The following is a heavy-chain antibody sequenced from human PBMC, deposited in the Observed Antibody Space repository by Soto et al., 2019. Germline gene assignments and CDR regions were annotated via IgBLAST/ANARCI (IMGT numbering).Heavy chain of an antibody. CDR2: IRASNGNT. Sequence: ASVKVSCKASGYTFTSYGISWVRQAPGQGLEWMGWIRASNGNTNYARNVQDRVTMATDTSTSTAYMELRSLRSDDTAVYYCARGAFGDVSFDYWGQGSQVTVSS. CDR3: ARGAFGDVSFDY. CDR1: GYTFTSYG. D-gene: IGHD3-10*01. V-gene: IGHV1-18*01. J-gene: IGHJ4*02.